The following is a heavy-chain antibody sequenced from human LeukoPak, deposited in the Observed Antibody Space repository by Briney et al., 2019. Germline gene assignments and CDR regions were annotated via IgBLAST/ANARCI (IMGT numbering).Heavy chain of an antibody. CDR2: ISYDGSNK. Sequence: PGRSLRLSCAASGFTFSSYGMHWVRQAPGKGLEWVAVISYDGSNKYYADSVKGRFTISRDNAKNTLYLQMNSLRAEDTAVYYCARDDYGGRGEFDYWGQGTLVTVSS. J-gene: IGHJ4*02. V-gene: IGHV3-30*03. CDR1: GFTFSSYG. CDR3: ARDDYGGRGEFDY. D-gene: IGHD4-23*01.